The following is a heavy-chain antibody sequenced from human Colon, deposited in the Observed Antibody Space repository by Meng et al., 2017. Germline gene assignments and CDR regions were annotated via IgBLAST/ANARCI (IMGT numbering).Heavy chain of an antibody. D-gene: IGHD2-15*01. J-gene: IGHJ4*02. CDR2: IIPIFGTA. Sequence: SVKVSCKASGGTFSSYAISWVRQAPGQGLEWMGGIIPIFGTANYAQKFQGRVTITADESTSTAYMELSSLRSEDTALYYCARDPTLYCSGGSCYERGGFDYWGQGTLVTVSS. CDR1: GGTFSSYA. CDR3: ARDPTLYCSGGSCYERGGFDY. V-gene: IGHV1-69*13.